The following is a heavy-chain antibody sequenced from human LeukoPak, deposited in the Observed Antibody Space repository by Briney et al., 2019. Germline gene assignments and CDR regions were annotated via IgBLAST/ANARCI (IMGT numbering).Heavy chain of an antibody. CDR1: GFTFSSYE. CDR2: ISSSGSTI. Sequence: GGSLRLSCAASGFTFSSYEMNWVRQAPGKGLEWASYISSSGSTIYYADSVKGRFTISRDNARNSLYLQMNSLRAEDTAVYYCAELGITMIGGVWGKGTTVTISS. CDR3: AELGITMIGGV. V-gene: IGHV3-48*03. J-gene: IGHJ6*04. D-gene: IGHD3-10*02.